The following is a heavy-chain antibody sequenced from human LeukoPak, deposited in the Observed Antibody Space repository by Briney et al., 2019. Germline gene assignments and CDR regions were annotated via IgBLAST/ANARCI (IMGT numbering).Heavy chain of an antibody. D-gene: IGHD2-2*01. CDR3: AARVPAKAFDI. Sequence: SETLSLTCAVYGGSFSGYYWSWIRQPPGKGLEWIGEIDHSGSTNYNPSLKSRVTISVDTSKNQFSLKLSSVTAADTAVYYCAARVPAKAFDIWGQGTMVTVSS. CDR1: GGSFSGYY. V-gene: IGHV4-34*01. J-gene: IGHJ3*02. CDR2: IDHSGST.